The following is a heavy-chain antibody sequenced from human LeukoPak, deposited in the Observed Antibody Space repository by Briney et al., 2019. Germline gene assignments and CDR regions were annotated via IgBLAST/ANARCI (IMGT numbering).Heavy chain of an antibody. Sequence: GASVKVSCKASGYTFSGTGWYLYWLRQAPGQGLECMGWIYPYTGATHYAQKFQGRVAMTRDTSISTAYMELSRPRSDDTAVYYCARGPSSGYYSSFDYWGQGTLVTVSS. D-gene: IGHD3-22*01. V-gene: IGHV1-2*02. CDR3: ARGPSSGYYSSFDY. CDR2: IYPYTGAT. J-gene: IGHJ4*02. CDR1: GYTFSGTGWY.